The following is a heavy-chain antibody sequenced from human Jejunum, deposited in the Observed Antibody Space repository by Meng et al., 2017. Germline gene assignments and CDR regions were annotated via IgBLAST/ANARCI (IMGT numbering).Heavy chain of an antibody. CDR3: TRTMFYDGRADYFYAMDV. D-gene: IGHD3-9*01. V-gene: IGHV3-11*04. Sequence: GESLKISCAASEFAFSDFYMSWIRQAPGKGLEWVSHISSGGDTIFNADSVKGRFVISRDNAKNSLYLQMNSLRAEDTAVYYCTRTMFYDGRADYFYAMDVWGHGTTVTVSS. CDR2: ISSGGDTI. J-gene: IGHJ6*02. CDR1: EFAFSDFY.